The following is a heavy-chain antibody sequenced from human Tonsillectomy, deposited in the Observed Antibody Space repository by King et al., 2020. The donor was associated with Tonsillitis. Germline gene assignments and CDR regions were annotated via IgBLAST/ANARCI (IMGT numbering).Heavy chain of an antibody. D-gene: IGHD4-17*01. J-gene: IGHJ5*02. V-gene: IGHV3-9*01. CDR3: AKDHGDTLRGWFDP. CDR2: ISWNSGSI. Sequence: VQLVESGGGLVQPGRSLRLSCAASGFTFDDYAMHWVRQAPGKGLEWVSGISWNSGSIGYADSVKGRFTISRDNAKNSLYLQMNSLRAEDTALYYCAKDHGDTLRGWFDPWGQGTLVTVSS. CDR1: GFTFDDYA.